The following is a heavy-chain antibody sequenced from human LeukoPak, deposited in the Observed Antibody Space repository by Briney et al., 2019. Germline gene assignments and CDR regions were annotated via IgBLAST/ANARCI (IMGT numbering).Heavy chain of an antibody. J-gene: IGHJ4*02. Sequence: ASVKVSCKVSGYTLTELSMHWVRQAPGQRFEWMGWINAGNGNTRYSQKFQGRVTITRDTSASTASMELSSLRSEDTAVYYCARGDDYKYFDCWGQGTLVTVSS. CDR2: INAGNGNT. CDR1: GYTLTELS. V-gene: IGHV1-3*01. CDR3: ARGDDYKYFDC. D-gene: IGHD4/OR15-4a*01.